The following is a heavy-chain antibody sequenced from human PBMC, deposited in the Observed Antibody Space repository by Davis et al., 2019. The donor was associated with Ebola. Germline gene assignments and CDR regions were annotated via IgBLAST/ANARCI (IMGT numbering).Heavy chain of an antibody. Sequence: PGGSLRLSCTASGFTFGDYAMSWVRQAPGKGLEWVGFVRSKAYGGTTEYAASVKGRFIISREDSRSIAYLQMSSLKTEDTAVYYCARLDDYLWGSSRDWYFDLWGRGTLVTVSS. CDR1: GFTFGDYA. CDR2: VRSKAYGGTT. J-gene: IGHJ2*01. CDR3: ARLDDYLWGSSRDWYFDL. D-gene: IGHD3-16*02. V-gene: IGHV3-49*04.